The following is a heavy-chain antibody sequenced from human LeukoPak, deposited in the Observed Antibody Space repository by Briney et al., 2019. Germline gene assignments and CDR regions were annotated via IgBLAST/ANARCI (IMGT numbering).Heavy chain of an antibody. CDR1: GFTFSSYA. CDR2: ISGSGGST. D-gene: IGHD2-2*01. Sequence: AGGSLRLSCAASGFTFSSYAMSWVRQAPGKGLERVSAISGSGGSTYYADSVKGRFTISRDNSKNTLYLQMNSLRAEDTAVYYCARPIVVVPAAIRYWGQGTLVTVSS. V-gene: IGHV3-23*01. CDR3: ARPIVVVPAAIRY. J-gene: IGHJ4*02.